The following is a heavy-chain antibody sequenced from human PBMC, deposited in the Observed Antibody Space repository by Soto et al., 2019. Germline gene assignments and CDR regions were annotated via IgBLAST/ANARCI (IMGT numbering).Heavy chain of an antibody. CDR1: GDSVSSNSAA. CDR2: TYYRSKWYN. Sequence: SHTLSLTCAISGDSVSSNSAAWNWIRQSPSRGLEWLGRTYYRSKWYNDYAVSVKSRITINPDTSKNQFSLQLNSVTPEDTAVYYCARAGDPGSSSWYGNWFDPWGQGTLVTVSS. CDR3: ARAGDPGSSSWYGNWFDP. V-gene: IGHV6-1*01. D-gene: IGHD6-13*01. J-gene: IGHJ5*02.